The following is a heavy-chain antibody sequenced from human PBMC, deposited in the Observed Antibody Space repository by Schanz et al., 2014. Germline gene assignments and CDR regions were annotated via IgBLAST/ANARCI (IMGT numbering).Heavy chain of an antibody. CDR3: ARVHHYDPSGWGYFDY. CDR1: GFTVSSNH. Sequence: QLVGSGGGLIQPGGSLRLSCAVSGFTVSSNHMSWVRQAPGKGLEWVSVIYSGIGAYYADSVKDRFTVSRDNSKNTVYLQMNRLRAEDTAVYYCARVHHYDPSGWGYFDYWGQGALVTVSS. J-gene: IGHJ4*02. V-gene: IGHV3-66*01. D-gene: IGHD3-22*01. CDR2: IYSGIGA.